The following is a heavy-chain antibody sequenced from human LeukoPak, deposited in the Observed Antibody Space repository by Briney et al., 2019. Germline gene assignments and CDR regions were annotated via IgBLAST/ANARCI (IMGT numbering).Heavy chain of an antibody. CDR3: AKYSGSYYYPPNWDS. D-gene: IGHD1-26*01. V-gene: IGHV3-30*18. CDR2: ISYDGSNK. Sequence: GGSLRLSCAASGFTFSSYGMHWVRQAPGKGLEWVAVISYDGSNKYYADSVKGRFTISRDNSKNTLYLQMNSLRAEDTAVYYCAKYSGSYYYPPNWDSWGQGTLVTVSS. J-gene: IGHJ4*02. CDR1: GFTFSSYG.